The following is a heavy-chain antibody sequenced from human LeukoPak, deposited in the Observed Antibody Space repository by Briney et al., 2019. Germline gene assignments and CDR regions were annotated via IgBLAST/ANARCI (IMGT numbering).Heavy chain of an antibody. D-gene: IGHD6-13*01. CDR3: ARALGIAAAGTFYFDY. Sequence: SETLSLTCAVYGGSFSGYYWRWIRQPPGKGLEWIGEINHSGSANYNPSLKSRVTISVDTSKNQFSLKLSSVTAADTAVYYCARALGIAAAGTFYFDYWGQGTLVTVSS. CDR1: GGSFSGYY. CDR2: INHSGSA. V-gene: IGHV4-34*01. J-gene: IGHJ4*02.